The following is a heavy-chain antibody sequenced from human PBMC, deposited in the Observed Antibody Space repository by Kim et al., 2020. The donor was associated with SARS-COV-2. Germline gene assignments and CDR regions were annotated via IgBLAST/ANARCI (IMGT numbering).Heavy chain of an antibody. V-gene: IGHV3-30*01. J-gene: IGHJ4*02. D-gene: IGHD3-10*01. CDR3: ARDYGSGSYYPSFVGY. Sequence: SVKGRFTISRDNSKNTLYLQMNSLRAEDTAVYYCARDYGSGSYYPSFVGYWGQGTLVTVSS.